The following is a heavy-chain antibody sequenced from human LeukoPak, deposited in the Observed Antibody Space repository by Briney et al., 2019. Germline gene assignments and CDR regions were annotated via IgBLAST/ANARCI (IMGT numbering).Heavy chain of an antibody. J-gene: IGHJ4*02. D-gene: IGHD3-9*01. CDR1: GFTVRSNY. CDR3: ARDRLHYDSLTGYPAD. Sequence: PGGSLRLSFADSGFTVRSNYMRWVRPAPGKGLEWVSGIYSGGSTHYADSVKGRFTISRDNSKNTLYLQMNSLRAEDTAVYYCARDRLHYDSLTGYPADWGQGTLVTVSS. V-gene: IGHV3-66*01. CDR2: IYSGGST.